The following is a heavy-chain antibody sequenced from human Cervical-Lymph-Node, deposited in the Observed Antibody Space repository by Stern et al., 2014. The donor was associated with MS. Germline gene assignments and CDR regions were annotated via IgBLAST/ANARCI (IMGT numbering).Heavy chain of an antibody. CDR3: ARDGRHTDNYGLDV. J-gene: IGHJ6*02. Sequence: QVQLGQSGAEVKKPGSSVKISCKASGGTFNVYAINWLRQAPGQGLEWMGGIIPIFATANYAQKFQGRVTITADGSTRTSSMQLSSLTFDDTAVYYCARDGRHTDNYGLDVWGQGTTVTVSS. V-gene: IGHV1-69*01. D-gene: IGHD3-9*01. CDR2: IIPIFATA. CDR1: GGTFNVYA.